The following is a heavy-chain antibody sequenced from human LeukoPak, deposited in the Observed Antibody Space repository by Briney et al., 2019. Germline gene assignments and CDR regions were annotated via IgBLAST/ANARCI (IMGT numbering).Heavy chain of an antibody. V-gene: IGHV5-10-1*01. J-gene: IGHJ4*02. CDR2: IDPSDSYT. Sequence: GGSLKISCKGSGYSFTSYWISWVRQMPGKGLEWMGRIDPSDSYTNYSPSFQGHVTISADKSISTAYLQWSSLKASDTAMYYCAIIERSSYYCHSWGQGTLVTVSS. D-gene: IGHD6-6*01. CDR3: AIIERSSYYCHS. CDR1: GYSFTSYW.